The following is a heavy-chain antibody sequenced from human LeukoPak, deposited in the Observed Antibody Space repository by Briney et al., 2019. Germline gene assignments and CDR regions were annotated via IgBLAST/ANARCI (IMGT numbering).Heavy chain of an antibody. V-gene: IGHV5-51*01. CDR3: ARRPSSGAYYYGMDV. CDR1: GYSFTSYW. J-gene: IGHJ6*02. Sequence: GESLKISCKGSGYSFTSYWIGWVRQRPGKGLEWMGLIYPGDSDTGYSASFQGQVTISADKSISTAYLQWSSLKASDTAMYYCARRPSSGAYYYGMDVWGQGTTVTVSS. D-gene: IGHD5-18*01. CDR2: IYPGDSDT.